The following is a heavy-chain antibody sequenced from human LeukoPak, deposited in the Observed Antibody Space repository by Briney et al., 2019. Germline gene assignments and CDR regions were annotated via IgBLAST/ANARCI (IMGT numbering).Heavy chain of an antibody. CDR1: GFTFSSYS. V-gene: IGHV3-21*01. D-gene: IGHD3-16*01. J-gene: IGHJ4*02. CDR2: IRSSSSYI. Sequence: GGSLRLSCAASGFTFSSYSMNWVRQAPGKGLEWVSSIRSSSSYIYYADSVKGRFTISRDNAKNSLYLQMNSLRAEDTAVYYCARDGGRGEATEDYWGQGTLVTVSS. CDR3: ARDGGRGEATEDY.